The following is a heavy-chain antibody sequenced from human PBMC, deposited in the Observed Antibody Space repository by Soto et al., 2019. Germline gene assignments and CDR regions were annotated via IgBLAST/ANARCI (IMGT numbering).Heavy chain of an antibody. D-gene: IGHD3-22*01. V-gene: IGHV3-74*01. J-gene: IGHJ4*02. Sequence: EVQLVESGGVLVQPGGSLRLSCAASGFTFSTYWMHWVRQAPGKGLVWVSRIKSDGSGTYHADSVQGRLTISRDNAKNTLYLQMNSLRVEDTAVYYCVRGDGDYYDGNGYLGRHWGQGTLVTVSS. CDR3: VRGDGDYYDGNGYLGRH. CDR1: GFTFSTYW. CDR2: IKSDGSGT.